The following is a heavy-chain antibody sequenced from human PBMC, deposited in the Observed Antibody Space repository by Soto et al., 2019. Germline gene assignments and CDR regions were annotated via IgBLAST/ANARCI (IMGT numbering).Heavy chain of an antibody. CDR1: GGSFSGYY. Sequence: SETLSLTCAVYGGSFSGYYWSWIRQPPGKGLEWIGEINHSGSTNYNPSLKSRVTISVDTSKNQFSLKLSSVTAADTAVYYCARGSGWLRLKFFVDYWGQGTLVTVSS. D-gene: IGHD5-12*01. CDR2: INHSGST. V-gene: IGHV4-34*01. CDR3: ARGSGWLRLKFFVDY. J-gene: IGHJ4*02.